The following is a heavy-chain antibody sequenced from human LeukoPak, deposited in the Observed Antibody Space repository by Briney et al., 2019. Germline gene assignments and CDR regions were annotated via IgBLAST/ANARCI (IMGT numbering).Heavy chain of an antibody. CDR3: ARDNGGNSAWFDP. D-gene: IGHD4-23*01. CDR1: GYTFTRDY. CDR2: IKPSGGST. V-gene: IGHV1-46*01. Sequence: ASVKVSCKASGYTFTRDYIHWVRQAPGQGLEWMGIIKPSGGSTSYAQKFQGRVTKTRDTSTSTVYMELSSLKSEDTAVYYCARDNGGNSAWFDPWGQGTLVTVPS. J-gene: IGHJ5*02.